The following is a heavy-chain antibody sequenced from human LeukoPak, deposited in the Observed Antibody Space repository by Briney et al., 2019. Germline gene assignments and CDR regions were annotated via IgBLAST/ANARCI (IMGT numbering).Heavy chain of an antibody. J-gene: IGHJ5*02. CDR2: IYNSETT. CDR1: GGSISGYY. V-gene: IGHV4-59*01. Sequence: SETLSLTCTVSGGSISGYYWSWIRQPPGKGLEWIGYIYNSETTNYNPSLKSRVTISIDTSKNKFSLKLSSVTAADTAVYYCARGPPTSWFDPWGQGTLVTVSS. D-gene: IGHD1-1*01. CDR3: ARGPPTSWFDP.